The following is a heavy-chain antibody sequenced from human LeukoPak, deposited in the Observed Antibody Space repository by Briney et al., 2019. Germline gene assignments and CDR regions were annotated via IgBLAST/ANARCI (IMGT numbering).Heavy chain of an antibody. D-gene: IGHD5-12*01. CDR3: AKETRGSYSDY. J-gene: IGHJ4*02. V-gene: IGHV3-30*02. Sequence: PGGPLRFSCAASGFTFSSSGMYWVRQAQGKGLEWVAFISYDGSNRYYADSVKGRFTISRDNSKNTLYLQMNSLRAEDTAVYYCAKETRGSYSDYWGQGTLVTVSS. CDR2: ISYDGSNR. CDR1: GFTFSSSG.